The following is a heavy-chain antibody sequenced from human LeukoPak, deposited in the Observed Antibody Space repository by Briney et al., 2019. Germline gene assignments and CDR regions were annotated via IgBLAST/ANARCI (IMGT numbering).Heavy chain of an antibody. J-gene: IGHJ3*01. D-gene: IGHD2-15*01. CDR3: AINRDAHIYCSGDDGYRTKGAFDL. Sequence: ASVKVSCKISLDTLTDLSIHWVRQAPGKGLAWMGGCDPVDDETVYAHKFQGRVTMTEDTSTDTASLEVRGLRSQDTAAYISAINRDAHIYCSGDDGYRTKGAFDLWGQGTVVTVSS. CDR2: CDPVDDET. CDR1: LDTLTDLS. V-gene: IGHV1-24*01.